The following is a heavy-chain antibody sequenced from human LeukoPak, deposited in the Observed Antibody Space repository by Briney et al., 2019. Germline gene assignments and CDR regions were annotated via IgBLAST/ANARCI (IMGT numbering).Heavy chain of an antibody. CDR2: IYYSGST. J-gene: IGHJ3*02. V-gene: IGHV4-59*01. Sequence: SETLSLTCDVSGDSISSYYWSWIRQPPGKGLEWIGYIYYSGSTNYNPSLKSRVTISVDTSKNQFSLKLSSVTAADTAVYYCARDLPEVDAFDIWGQGTMVTVSS. CDR3: ARDLPEVDAFDI. CDR1: GDSISSYY.